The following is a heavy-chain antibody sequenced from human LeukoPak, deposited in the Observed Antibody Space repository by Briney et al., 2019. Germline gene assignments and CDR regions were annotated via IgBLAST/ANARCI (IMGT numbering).Heavy chain of an antibody. J-gene: IGHJ4*02. CDR1: GFTFSSFG. Sequence: GGSLRLSCAASGFTFSSFGMHWVRQAPGKGLEWLAVIPYDGSYKFYADSVKGRVTISRDNSKNTMSVQMDDLRAEDTAVYYCTRYNNDHFDYWGQGTLVTVSS. CDR2: IPYDGSYK. D-gene: IGHD1-14*01. CDR3: TRYNNDHFDY. V-gene: IGHV3-30*03.